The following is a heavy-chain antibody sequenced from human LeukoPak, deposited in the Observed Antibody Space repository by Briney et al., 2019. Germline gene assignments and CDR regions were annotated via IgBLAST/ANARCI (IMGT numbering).Heavy chain of an antibody. J-gene: IGHJ6*02. CDR3: ARSAWDPDYYYYGMDV. Sequence: GASVKVSCKASGYTFTGYYMHWVRQAPGQGLEWMGWINPNSGGTNYAQKFQGWVTMTRDTSISTAFMELSRLRSDDTAVYYCARSAWDPDYYYYGMDVWGQGTTVTVSS. CDR1: GYTFTGYY. V-gene: IGHV1-2*04. D-gene: IGHD1-26*01. CDR2: INPNSGGT.